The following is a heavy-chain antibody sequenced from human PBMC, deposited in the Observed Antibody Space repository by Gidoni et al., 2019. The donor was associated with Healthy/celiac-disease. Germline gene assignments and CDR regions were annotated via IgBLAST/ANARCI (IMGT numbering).Heavy chain of an antibody. CDR1: GGAISSSSYY. V-gene: IGHV4-39*01. Sequence: QLQLHESGPGLVKPSETLSLTCTVYGGAISSSSYYWGWIRQPPGKGLEWIGSIFYSGSTYYNPSLKSRVTISVDTSKNQFSLKLSSVTAADTAVYYCASSRRSGYYYRLWYYWGQGTLVTVSS. CDR2: IFYSGST. CDR3: ASSRRSGYYYRLWYY. D-gene: IGHD3-22*01. J-gene: IGHJ4*02.